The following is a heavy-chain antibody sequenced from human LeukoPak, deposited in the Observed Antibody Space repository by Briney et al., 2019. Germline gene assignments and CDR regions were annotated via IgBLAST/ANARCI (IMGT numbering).Heavy chain of an antibody. Sequence: PGGSLRLSCAASGFTFSTYSMNWVRQAPGKGLEWVSIISGDGATTDYADSVKGRFTISRDNARNTLYLQMNSLRVEDTAVYYCAKKNLAAAGTNYFDYWGQGTLVTVSS. D-gene: IGHD6-13*01. J-gene: IGHJ4*02. V-gene: IGHV3-23*01. CDR3: AKKNLAAAGTNYFDY. CDR1: GFTFSTYS. CDR2: ISGDGATT.